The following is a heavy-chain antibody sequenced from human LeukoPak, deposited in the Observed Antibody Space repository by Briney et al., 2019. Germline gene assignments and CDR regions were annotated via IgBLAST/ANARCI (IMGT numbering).Heavy chain of an antibody. CDR1: GFIFDDYP. D-gene: IGHD6-19*01. CDR2: TRGGGGST. CDR3: ARDKGSGWYIS. V-gene: IGHV3-43*02. Sequence: PGGSLRLSCAASGFIFDDYPMHWVRQAPGKGLEWVSYTRGGGGSTYYADSVKGRFPVSTHNSKNSLFLQMNSLKTEDTAFYYCARDKGSGWYISWGQGTLVTVSS. J-gene: IGHJ4*02.